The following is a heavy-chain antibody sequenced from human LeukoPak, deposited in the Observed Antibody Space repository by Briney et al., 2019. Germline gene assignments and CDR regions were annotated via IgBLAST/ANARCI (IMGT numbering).Heavy chain of an antibody. CDR2: IYYSGST. J-gene: IGHJ4*02. D-gene: IGHD6-13*01. CDR3: ASPMSDSSSWYRIAGNRFDY. V-gene: IGHV4-39*01. CDR1: GGSISSSSYY. Sequence: SETLSLTCTVSGGSISSSSYYWGWIRQPPGKGLEWIGSIYYSGSTYYNPSLKSRVTISVDTSKNQFSLKLSSVTAADTAVYYCASPMSDSSSWYRIAGNRFDYWGQGTLVTVSS.